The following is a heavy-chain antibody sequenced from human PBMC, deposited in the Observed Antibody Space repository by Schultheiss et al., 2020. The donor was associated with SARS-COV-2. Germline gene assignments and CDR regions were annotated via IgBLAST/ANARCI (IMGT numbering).Heavy chain of an antibody. J-gene: IGHJ4*02. CDR3: AKTVLRFLEPFDY. CDR1: GFTFSSYG. V-gene: IGHV3-33*06. Sequence: GGSLRLSCVASGFTFSSYGMHWVRQAPGKGLEWVAVIWYDGSNKEYADSVKGRFTISRDNSRNTMYLQMNSLRAEDTAVYYCAKTVLRFLEPFDYWGQGTLVTVSS. D-gene: IGHD3-3*01. CDR2: IWYDGSNK.